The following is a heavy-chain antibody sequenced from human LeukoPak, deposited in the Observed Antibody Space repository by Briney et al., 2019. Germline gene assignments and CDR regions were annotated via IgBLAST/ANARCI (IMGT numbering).Heavy chain of an antibody. CDR3: PRRAGGYYGGGGSFVP. CDR1: GYSFTSYW. V-gene: IGHV5-51*01. J-gene: IGHJ5*02. Sequence: GESLKISYKGSGYSFTSYWIGWVRQMPGKGLEWMGIIYPGDSDTRYSPSFQGQVTISADKSISTAYLQWSSLTASDTAMYYCPRRAGGYYGGGGSFVPWGEGTLVSVSS. D-gene: IGHD3-10*01. CDR2: IYPGDSDT.